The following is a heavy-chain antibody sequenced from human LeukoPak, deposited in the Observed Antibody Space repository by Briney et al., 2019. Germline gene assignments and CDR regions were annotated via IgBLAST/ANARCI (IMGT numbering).Heavy chain of an antibody. CDR3: AKMRWLQALEYFDY. D-gene: IGHD5-24*01. V-gene: IGHV3-23*01. J-gene: IGHJ4*02. CDR1: GFTFSSYS. CDR2: ISGSGGST. Sequence: GGSLRLSCAASGFTFSSYSMNWVRQAPGKGLEWVSAISGSGGSTYYADSVKGRFTISRDNSKNTLYLQMNSLRAEDTAVYYCAKMRWLQALEYFDYWGQGTLVTVSS.